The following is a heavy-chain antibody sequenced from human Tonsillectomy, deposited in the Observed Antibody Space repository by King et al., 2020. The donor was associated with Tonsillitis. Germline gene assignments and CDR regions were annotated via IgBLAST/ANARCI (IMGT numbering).Heavy chain of an antibody. CDR3: ARVGGSGSQHNDY. D-gene: IGHD1-26*01. J-gene: IGHJ4*02. Sequence: QLQESGPGLVKPSETLPLTCTVSGGSISSSSHYWGWIRQPPGTGLEWIATIHYSGSTYYNPSLKSRVTMSVDTSKNQFSLKLSSVTAADTAVYYCARVGGSGSQHNDYWGQGTLVTVSS. CDR2: IHYSGST. V-gene: IGHV4-39*07. CDR1: GGSISSSSHY.